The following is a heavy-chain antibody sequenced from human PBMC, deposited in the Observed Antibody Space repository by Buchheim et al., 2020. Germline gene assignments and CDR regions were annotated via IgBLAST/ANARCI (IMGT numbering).Heavy chain of an antibody. CDR1: GFTFSSSA. J-gene: IGHJ4*02. Sequence: EVQLLESGGGLVQPGGSLRLSCAASGFTFSSSAMSWVRQAPGKGLEWVSVISGGGDSTYYADSVKGLVTISRDNSKNVLYLQMNSLRAEDTAIYYCAKLSQASSGNTDYWGQGTL. D-gene: IGHD6-19*01. CDR3: AKLSQASSGNTDY. CDR2: ISGGGDST. V-gene: IGHV3-23*01.